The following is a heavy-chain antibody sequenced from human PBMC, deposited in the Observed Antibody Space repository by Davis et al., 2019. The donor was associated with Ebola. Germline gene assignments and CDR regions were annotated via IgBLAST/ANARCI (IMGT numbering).Heavy chain of an antibody. D-gene: IGHD2-15*01. Sequence: SETLSLTCTVSGGSISSSSYYWGWIRQPPGKGLEWIGSIYYSGSTYYNPSLKSRVTISVDTSKNQFSLKLSSVTAADTAVYYCARGGEDIVVVVAATPFDYWGQGTLVTVSS. CDR1: GGSISSSSYY. J-gene: IGHJ4*02. V-gene: IGHV4-39*01. CDR3: ARGGEDIVVVVAATPFDY. CDR2: IYYSGST.